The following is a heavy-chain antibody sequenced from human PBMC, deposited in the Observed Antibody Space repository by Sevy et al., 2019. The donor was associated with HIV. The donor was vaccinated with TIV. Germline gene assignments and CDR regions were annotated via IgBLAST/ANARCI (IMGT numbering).Heavy chain of an antibody. CDR3: AKALNPALESMLEVNLRSLKGFDV. J-gene: IGHJ3*01. V-gene: IGHV3-23*01. D-gene: IGHD3-22*01. CDR1: GFTFNTHA. CDR2: ISGPGYGT. Sequence: GGSLRLSCAASGFTFNTHAMNWVRQAPGKGLEWVSVISGPGYGTNYADSVKGRFTSSRDNSKNTLFLQMNSLRDDDPAVYYCAKALNPALESMLEVNLRSLKGFDVWGQGTMVTVSS.